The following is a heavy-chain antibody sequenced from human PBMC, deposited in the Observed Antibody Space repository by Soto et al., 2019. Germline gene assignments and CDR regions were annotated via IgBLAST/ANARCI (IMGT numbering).Heavy chain of an antibody. J-gene: IGHJ6*02. CDR1: GFTFSSYA. V-gene: IGHV3-30-3*01. Sequence: QVQLVESGGGVVQPGRSLRLSCAASGFTFSSYAMHWVRQAPGKGLEWVAVISYDGSNKYYADSVKGRFTISRDNSKNTLYLQMNSLRAEDTAVYYCARAFFVDTAMASNYYYYYGMDVWGQGTTVTVSS. CDR3: ARAFFVDTAMASNYYYYYGMDV. D-gene: IGHD5-18*01. CDR2: ISYDGSNK.